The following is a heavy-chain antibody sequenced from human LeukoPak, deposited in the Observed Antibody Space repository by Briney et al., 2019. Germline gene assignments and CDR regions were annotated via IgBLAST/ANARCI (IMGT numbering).Heavy chain of an antibody. CDR2: IYTSGSA. V-gene: IGHV4-4*07. D-gene: IGHD6-13*01. CDR1: GGSISSYY. Sequence: SETLSLTCTVSGGSISSYYWSWLRQPAGKGLEWIGRIYTSGSANYNPSLKRRVTMSVDTSKNQFSLKLSSVTAADTAVYYCARDSSSSLDAFDIWGQGTMVTVSS. J-gene: IGHJ3*02. CDR3: ARDSSSSLDAFDI.